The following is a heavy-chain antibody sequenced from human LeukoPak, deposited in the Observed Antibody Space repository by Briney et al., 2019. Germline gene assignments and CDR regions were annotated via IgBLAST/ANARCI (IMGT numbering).Heavy chain of an antibody. J-gene: IGHJ4*02. CDR1: GDSFSNYY. Sequence: SETLSLTCTVSGDSFSNYYWTWIRQPPGKGLEWIGYIYYSGSTNYNPSLTSRVTISVDTSKNQFSLKLRSVTAADTAVYYCAGMLWRQPYYFDYWGQGDLVTVSS. CDR3: AGMLWRQPYYFDY. CDR2: IYYSGST. D-gene: IGHD2-2*01. V-gene: IGHV4-59*01.